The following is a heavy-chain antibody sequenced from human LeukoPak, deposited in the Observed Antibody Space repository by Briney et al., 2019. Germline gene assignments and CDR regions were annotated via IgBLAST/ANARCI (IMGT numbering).Heavy chain of an antibody. CDR2: IYYSGST. Sequence: SQTLSLTCTVSGGSISSGGHYWSWIRQPPGKGLEWIGYIYYSGSTFYSPSLKSRVTISVDTSKNQFSLKLSSVTAADTAVYYCASFYQAYYFDYWGQGTLVTVSS. D-gene: IGHD2-21*01. J-gene: IGHJ4*02. CDR3: ASFYQAYYFDY. V-gene: IGHV4-30-4*01. CDR1: GGSISSGGHY.